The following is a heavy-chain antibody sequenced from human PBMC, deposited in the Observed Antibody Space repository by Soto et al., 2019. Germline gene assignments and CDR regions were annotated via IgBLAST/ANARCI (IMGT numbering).Heavy chain of an antibody. V-gene: IGHV3-30*18. CDR2: ISYDGSKK. Sequence: LRLSCAASGFTFSSYGMHWVRQAPGKGLEWVAVISYDGSKKYYADSVKGRFTISRDNSKNTLYLQMNSLRVEDTAVYYCAKGGPFSIAAAGTQWRQGTLVTVSS. CDR3: AKGGPFSIAAAGTQ. CDR1: GFTFSSYG. D-gene: IGHD6-13*01. J-gene: IGHJ4*02.